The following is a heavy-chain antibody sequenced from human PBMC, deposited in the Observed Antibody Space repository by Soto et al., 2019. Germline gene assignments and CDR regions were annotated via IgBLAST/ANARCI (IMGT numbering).Heavy chain of an antibody. D-gene: IGHD2-21*01. Sequence: SETLSLTCSVSGAALNSGNYYWSWIRQVPGKGLEWIGHIYVTGAVDYDPSLRDRITISQDTSERQFSLNLRLVTAADTAVYYCARLRIATNNYKWFDPWGQGTLVTVSS. V-gene: IGHV4-31*03. CDR2: IYVTGAV. CDR3: ARLRIATNNYKWFDP. CDR1: GAALNSGNYY. J-gene: IGHJ5*02.